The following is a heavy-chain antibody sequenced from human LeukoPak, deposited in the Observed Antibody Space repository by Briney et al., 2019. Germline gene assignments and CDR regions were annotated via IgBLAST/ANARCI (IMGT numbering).Heavy chain of an antibody. V-gene: IGHV3-74*01. J-gene: IGHJ4*02. CDR2: ISSDGSST. CDR1: GFTFSSYW. Sequence: GGSLRLSCAASGFTFSSYWMHWVRQAPGKGLVWVSRISSDGSSTSYADIVKGRFTISRDNAKNTLYLRMNSLRAEDTAVYYCATIGISAAAYWGQGTLVTVSS. CDR3: ATIGISAAAY. D-gene: IGHD6-13*01.